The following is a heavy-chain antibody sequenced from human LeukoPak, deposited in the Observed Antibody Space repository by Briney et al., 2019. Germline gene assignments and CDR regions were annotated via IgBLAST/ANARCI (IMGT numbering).Heavy chain of an antibody. V-gene: IGHV3-9*01. D-gene: IGHD6-19*01. CDR1: GFTFDDYA. CDR2: ISWNSGSI. CDR3: AKDIGAGPRYYYYYYMDV. J-gene: IGHJ6*03. Sequence: GGSLRLSCAASGFTFDDYAVHWVRHAPGKGLEWVSGISWNSGSIGYADSVKGRFTISRDNAKNSLYLQMNSLRAEDTALYYCAKDIGAGPRYYYYYYMDVWGKGTTVTISS.